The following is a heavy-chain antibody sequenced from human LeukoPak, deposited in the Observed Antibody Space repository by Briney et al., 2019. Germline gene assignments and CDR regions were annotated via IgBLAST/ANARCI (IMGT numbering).Heavy chain of an antibody. V-gene: IGHV3-53*01. Sequence: GGSLRLSCAASGFTVGDNYMSWVRQAPGKGLEWVSVIYNSGVTYYADSVKGRFTISRDNSKNTLYLQMSSLRADDTAVYYCASVPMIPSSGWSFGYWGQGTLVTVSS. CDR2: IYNSGVT. J-gene: IGHJ4*02. D-gene: IGHD6-19*01. CDR3: ASVPMIPSSGWSFGY. CDR1: GFTVGDNY.